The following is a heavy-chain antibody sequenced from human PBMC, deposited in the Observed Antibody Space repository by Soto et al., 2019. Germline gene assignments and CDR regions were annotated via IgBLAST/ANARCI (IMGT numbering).Heavy chain of an antibody. Sequence: PSETLSLTCTVSGDSVSSDNYYWTWIRQPPGKGLEWIGYIFSSGSTHYNPSLKSRVTIALDTSNNQFSLKLTSVTAADTAVYYCARDIRGYSRAFDCWGQGTLVTVSS. CDR1: GDSVSSDNYY. J-gene: IGHJ4*02. CDR3: ARDIRGYSRAFDC. D-gene: IGHD5-18*01. V-gene: IGHV4-61*01. CDR2: IFSSGST.